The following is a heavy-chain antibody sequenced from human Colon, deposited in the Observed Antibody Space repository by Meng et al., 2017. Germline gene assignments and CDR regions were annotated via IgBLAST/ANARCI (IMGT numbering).Heavy chain of an antibody. V-gene: IGHV1-2*06. D-gene: IGHD3-22*01. CDR2: INPNNGGA. Sequence: QVQLVQFGAEVKRPGASVKVSCKASGYTFTGYYMQWVRQAPGQGLEWMGRINPNNGGANYAQQFQGRVTMTTDTSISTAYMELSRLRSDDTAVYYCARDLSGYYSFVDYWGQGTLVTVSS. CDR1: GYTFTGYY. J-gene: IGHJ4*02. CDR3: ARDLSGYYSFVDY.